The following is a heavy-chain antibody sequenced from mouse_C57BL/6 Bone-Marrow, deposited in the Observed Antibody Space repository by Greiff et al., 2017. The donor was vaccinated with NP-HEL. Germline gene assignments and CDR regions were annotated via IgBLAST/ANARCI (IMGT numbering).Heavy chain of an antibody. J-gene: IGHJ2*01. CDR3: AREDYYGRDFDY. CDR2: IYPRSGNT. CDR1: GYTFTSYG. D-gene: IGHD1-1*01. Sequence: VQLQQSGAELARPGASVKLSCKASGYTFTSYGISWVKQRTGQGLEWIGEIYPRSGNTYYNEKFKGKATLTADKSYSTAYMELRSLTSEDSAVYFCAREDYYGRDFDYWGQGTTLTVSS. V-gene: IGHV1-81*01.